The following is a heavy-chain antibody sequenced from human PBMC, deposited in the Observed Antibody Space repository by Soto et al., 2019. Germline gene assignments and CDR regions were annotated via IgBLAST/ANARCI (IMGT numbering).Heavy chain of an antibody. CDR3: ARIPPASIFYFDY. CDR1: GYSFTKYW. Sequence: PGESLKISCKGSGYSFTKYWISWVRQMPGKGLEWMGRIDPSDSYTNYSPSFQGHVTISADKSISTAYLQWSSLKASDTAMYYCARIPPASIFYFDYWGQGTLVTVSS. D-gene: IGHD2-2*01. V-gene: IGHV5-10-1*01. CDR2: IDPSDSYT. J-gene: IGHJ4*01.